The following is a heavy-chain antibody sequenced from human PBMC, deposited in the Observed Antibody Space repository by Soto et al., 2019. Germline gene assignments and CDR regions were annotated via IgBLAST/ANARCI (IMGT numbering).Heavy chain of an antibody. Sequence: EVQLVESGGGLVKPGGSLRLSCAASGFTFTRYSMNWVRQAPGKGLEWVSSISSTTNYIYYGDSMKGRFTISRDNAKNSLYLQMNSLRAEDTATYYCVRDGLDYYDTERLYFDNWGQGTLVTVSS. J-gene: IGHJ4*02. CDR3: VRDGLDYYDTERLYFDN. CDR1: GFTFTRYS. D-gene: IGHD3-22*01. CDR2: ISSTTNYI. V-gene: IGHV3-21*06.